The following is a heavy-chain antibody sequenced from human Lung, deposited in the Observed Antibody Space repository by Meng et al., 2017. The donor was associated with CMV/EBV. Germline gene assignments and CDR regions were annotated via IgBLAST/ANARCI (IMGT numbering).Heavy chain of an antibody. CDR2: IPHRGSS. CDR3: LRRSGGSV. V-gene: IGHV4-4*02. Sequence: VHVPAGGPPKMKPTGTVYRPCAVSSDSITNHHWWALVRQPPGKGREWIGEIPHRGSSAYNPSLKSRVSMSIDKSKNQFSLKLTSVTAADTAVYHCLRRSGGSVWGQGTLVTVSS. D-gene: IGHD3-10*01. CDR1: SDSITNHHW. J-gene: IGHJ1*01.